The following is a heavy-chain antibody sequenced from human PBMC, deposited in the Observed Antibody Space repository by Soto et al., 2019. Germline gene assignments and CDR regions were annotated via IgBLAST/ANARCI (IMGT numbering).Heavy chain of an antibody. V-gene: IGHV4-59*12. CDR3: ASVNCPGAASLARTALEM. J-gene: IGHJ3*01. D-gene: IGHD2-8*02. CDR1: GGSISRYF. Sequence: QVQLQQSGPGLVKPSETLSLTCNVSGGSISRYFWSWIRQPPGQGLEWIGHNSYTGSTYYNPSLRSRVTVPLDTARGPFSLQLRSGIAADPAVYYCASVNCPGAASLARTALEMWGQGTLVTVSS. CDR2: NSYTGST.